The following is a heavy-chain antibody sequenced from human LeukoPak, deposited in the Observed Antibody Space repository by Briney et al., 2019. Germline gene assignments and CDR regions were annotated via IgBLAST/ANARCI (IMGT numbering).Heavy chain of an antibody. V-gene: IGHV1-46*01. CDR3: ARVTGRRYDSSGYLDY. CDR1: GYTFTSYY. J-gene: IGHJ4*02. D-gene: IGHD3-22*01. Sequence: ASVKVSCKASGYTFTSYYMHWVRQAPGQGLEWRGIINPSGGSTSYAQKFQGRVTMTRDTSTSTVYMELSSLRSEDTAVYYCARVTGRRYDSSGYLDYWGQGTLVTVSS. CDR2: INPSGGST.